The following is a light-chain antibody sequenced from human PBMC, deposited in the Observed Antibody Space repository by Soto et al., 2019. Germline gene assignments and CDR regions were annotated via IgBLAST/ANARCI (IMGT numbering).Light chain of an antibody. CDR2: EVS. CDR1: SSDFGGYNS. J-gene: IGLJ1*01. V-gene: IGLV2-14*01. Sequence: QSVLTQPASVSGSPGQSITISCTGTSSDFGGYNSVSWYQQHPDKAPKLMIYEVSNWPSGVSNRFSGSKSANTASLTISGLQAEDEDDYYCSSYTTSSTLVFGTGTKVTV. CDR3: SSYTTSSTLV.